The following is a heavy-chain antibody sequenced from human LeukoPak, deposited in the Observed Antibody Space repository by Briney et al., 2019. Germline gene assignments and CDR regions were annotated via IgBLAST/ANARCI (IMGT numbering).Heavy chain of an antibody. Sequence: SETLSLTCTVSGGSISSHYWSWIRQPPGKGLEWIGYIYYSASTNYNPSLKSRVTISVDTSKNQFSLKLSSVTAADTAVYYCARDRNDFWSGYYTPGFDYWGQGTLVTVSS. CDR3: ARDRNDFWSGYYTPGFDY. D-gene: IGHD3-3*01. J-gene: IGHJ4*02. CDR1: GGSISSHY. V-gene: IGHV4-59*11. CDR2: IYYSAST.